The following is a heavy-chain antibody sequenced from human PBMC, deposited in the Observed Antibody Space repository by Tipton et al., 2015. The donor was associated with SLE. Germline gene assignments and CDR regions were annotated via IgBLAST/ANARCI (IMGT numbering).Heavy chain of an antibody. CDR2: IYYSGST. CDR3: ATERTRCSGYTCSDAFDV. CDR1: DGPISNFP. D-gene: IGHD3-22*01. Sequence: TLSLTCTVSDGPISNFPCSWIWQSPGKGVEWIGNIYYSGSTNFKPSLKSRVTISIDTSRNQFSLSLRSVTAADTAVYYCATERTRCSGYTCSDAFDVWGQGTVVTVSS. V-gene: IGHV4-59*01. J-gene: IGHJ3*01.